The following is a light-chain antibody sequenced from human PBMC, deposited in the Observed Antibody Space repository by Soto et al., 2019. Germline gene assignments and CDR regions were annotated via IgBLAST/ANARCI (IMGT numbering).Light chain of an antibody. CDR2: WAS. V-gene: IGKV4-1*01. CDR3: QQYYSTPLT. J-gene: IGKJ4*01. Sequence: DIVMTQSPDSLAVSLGERATINCKSSQSVLYSSNNKNYLAWYQQKPGQPPKXXSYWASTRESGVPDRFSGSGSGTDFTLTISSLKAEDVEVYYCQQYYSTPLTFGGGTKVDIK. CDR1: QSVLYSSNNKNY.